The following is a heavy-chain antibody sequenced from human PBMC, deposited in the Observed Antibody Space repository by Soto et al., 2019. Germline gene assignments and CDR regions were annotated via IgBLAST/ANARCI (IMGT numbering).Heavy chain of an antibody. CDR2: IYYSGST. CDR1: GRSISSSSYY. D-gene: IGHD4-17*01. CDR3: ARLEADYCDYAYYYYMDV. J-gene: IGHJ6*03. Sequence: SETLSLTCTVSGRSISSSSYYWGWIRQPPGKGLEWIGSIYYSGSTYYNPSLKSRVTISVDTSKNQFSLKLSSVTAADTAVYYCARLEADYCDYAYYYYMDVWGKGTTVTVSS. V-gene: IGHV4-39*01.